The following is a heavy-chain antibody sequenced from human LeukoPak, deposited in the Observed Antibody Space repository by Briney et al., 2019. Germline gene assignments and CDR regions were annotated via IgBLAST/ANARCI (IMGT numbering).Heavy chain of an antibody. J-gene: IGHJ4*02. V-gene: IGHV4-34*01. CDR1: GGSFSGYY. CDR2: INHSGST. D-gene: IGHD5-18*01. Sequence: SETLSLTCAVYGGSFSGYYWSWIRQPPGKGLEWIGEINHSGSTNYNPSLKSRVTISVDTSKSQFSLKLSSVTAADTAVYYCAAWIQLGYYFDYWGQGTLVTVSS. CDR3: AAWIQLGYYFDY.